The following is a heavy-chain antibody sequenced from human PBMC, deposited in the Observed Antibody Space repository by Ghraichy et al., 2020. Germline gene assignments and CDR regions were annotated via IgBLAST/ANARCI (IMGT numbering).Heavy chain of an antibody. Sequence: ASGKVSCNNSGHTFKGYSLHWLRQSPGQGLEWMVWINPNDGATNYAQKFKDRVTVTRDTSINTVFLEISGLTAEDTAIYYCAAEVSDGESDPFDFWAQGTVVTVSS. V-gene: IGHV1-2*02. CDR3: AAEVSDGESDPFDF. J-gene: IGHJ3*01. CDR1: GHTFKGYS. D-gene: IGHD3-10*01. CDR2: INPNDGAT.